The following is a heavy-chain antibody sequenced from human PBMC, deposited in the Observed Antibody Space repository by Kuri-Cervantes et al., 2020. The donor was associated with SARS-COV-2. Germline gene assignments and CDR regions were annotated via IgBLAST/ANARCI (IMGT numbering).Heavy chain of an antibody. CDR2: IYYSGST. CDR1: GGSISSSSYY. V-gene: IGHV4-39*01. Sequence: SETLSLTCTVSGGSISSSSYYWGWIRQPPGKGLEWIGSIYYSGSTYYNPPLKSRVTISVDTSKNQFSLKLSSVTAADTAVYYCASGGLVFIDPTTYSSSWQKNWFDPWGQGTLVTVSS. CDR3: ASGGLVFIDPTTYSSSWQKNWFDP. J-gene: IGHJ5*02. D-gene: IGHD6-13*01.